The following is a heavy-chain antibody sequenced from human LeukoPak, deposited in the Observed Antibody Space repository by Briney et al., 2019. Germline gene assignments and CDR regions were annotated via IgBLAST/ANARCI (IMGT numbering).Heavy chain of an antibody. J-gene: IGHJ6*02. CDR3: AKDQQRVYGSGSYPYYYGMDV. D-gene: IGHD3-10*01. CDR1: GFTFSSYG. V-gene: IGHV3-33*06. CDR2: IWYDGSNK. Sequence: GRSLRLSCAASGFTFSSYGMHWVRQAPGKGLEWVAVIWYDGSNKYYADSVKGRFTISRDNSKNTLYLEMNSLRAEDTAVYYCAKDQQRVYGSGSYPYYYGMDVWGQGTTVTVSS.